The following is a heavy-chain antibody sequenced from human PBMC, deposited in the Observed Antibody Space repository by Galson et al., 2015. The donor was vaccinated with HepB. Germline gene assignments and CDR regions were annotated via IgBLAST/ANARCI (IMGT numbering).Heavy chain of an antibody. Sequence: SVKVSCKASGYTFTSYYMHWVRQAPGQELEWMGIINPSGGSTSYAQKFQGRVTMTRDTSTSTVYMELSSLRSEDTAVYYCARGAPYRGMIDYGMDVWGQGTTVTVSS. CDR1: GYTFTSYY. D-gene: IGHD3-16*01. J-gene: IGHJ6*02. CDR2: INPSGGST. CDR3: ARGAPYRGMIDYGMDV. V-gene: IGHV1-46*01.